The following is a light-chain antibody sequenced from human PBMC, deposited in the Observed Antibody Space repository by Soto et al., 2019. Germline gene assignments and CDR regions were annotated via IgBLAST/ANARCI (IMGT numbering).Light chain of an antibody. CDR3: HQYSSSTKT. V-gene: IGKV3-20*01. J-gene: IGKJ1*01. CDR1: QSVSSTY. CDR2: GAS. Sequence: EIVLTQSPGTLSLSPGERATLSCRASQSVSSTYLAWYQQRPGQAPRLLIYGASSRATGIPDRFSGSGSGTDFTLTISRLEPEDFAVYYCHQYSSSTKTFGHGTKVEIK.